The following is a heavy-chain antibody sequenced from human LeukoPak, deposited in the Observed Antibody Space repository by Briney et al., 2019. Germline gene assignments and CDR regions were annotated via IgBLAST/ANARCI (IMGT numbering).Heavy chain of an antibody. CDR3: AKRIANWGVCFDS. V-gene: IGHV3-23*01. J-gene: IGHJ4*02. D-gene: IGHD7-27*01. CDR2: ISGSAGST. Sequence: GGSLRLSCAASGFTFSSYAMSWVRQAPGKGLEWVSAISGSAGSTYYADSVKGRFTISRDNSKNTLYLQMNSLRAEDTALYYCAKRIANWGVCFDSWGQGTLVTVSS. CDR1: GFTFSSYA.